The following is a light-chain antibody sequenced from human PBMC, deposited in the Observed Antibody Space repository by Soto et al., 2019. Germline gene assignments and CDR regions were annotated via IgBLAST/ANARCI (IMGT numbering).Light chain of an antibody. V-gene: IGKV1-5*01. CDR2: DAS. J-gene: IGKJ3*01. Sequence: DIQMTQSPSTLSASVGDRVTITCRASQRISTCLAWYQQKPGKASKLLIYDASSLDSGVPSRFSGSGSGTEFTLTISTLQPDDFATYFCQQNNTLLFTFGPGTTVDIK. CDR1: QRISTC. CDR3: QQNNTLLFT.